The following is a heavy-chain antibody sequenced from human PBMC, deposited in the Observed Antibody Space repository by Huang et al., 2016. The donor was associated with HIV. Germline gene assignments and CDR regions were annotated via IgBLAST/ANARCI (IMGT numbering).Heavy chain of an antibody. CDR1: GFPFSDYG. J-gene: IGHJ5*02. Sequence: QVQLVESGGGVVKLGGSLRLSCATSGFPFSDYGLHWVRQTPGKRVECVTFMAYDGTTKVYADSLEGRVTVSRDNCESTLYLQMNSLRLEDTSIYYCLKDQVERWGQGTLVTVSS. V-gene: IGHV3-30*02. CDR2: MAYDGTTK. CDR3: LKDQVER.